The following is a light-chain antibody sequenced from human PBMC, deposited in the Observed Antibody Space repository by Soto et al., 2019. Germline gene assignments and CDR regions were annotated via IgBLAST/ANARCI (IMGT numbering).Light chain of an antibody. CDR2: DVS. CDR3: SSYTSSRGYV. V-gene: IGLV2-14*01. CDR1: SSEVGGYNY. Sequence: QSALTQPASVSGSPGQSVTISCTGTSSEVGGYNYVSWYQQHPGKAPKLMIYDVSNRPSGVSYRFSGSKSGHTASLTISGLQVEDGADYYGSSYTSSRGYVFETGTRVTAL. J-gene: IGLJ1*01.